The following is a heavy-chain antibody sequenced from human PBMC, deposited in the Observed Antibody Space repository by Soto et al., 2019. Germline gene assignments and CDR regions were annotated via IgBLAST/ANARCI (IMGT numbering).Heavy chain of an antibody. V-gene: IGHV3-33*01. CDR3: ARQHRDILTGLRWNGMDV. Sequence: QVQLVESGGGVVQPGRSLRLSCAASGFTFSSYGMHWVRQAPGKGLEWVAVIWYDGSNKYYADSVKGRFTISRDNSKNTLYLQMNSLRAEDTAVFYCARQHRDILTGLRWNGMDVWGQGTTFTVSS. CDR2: IWYDGSNK. J-gene: IGHJ6*02. D-gene: IGHD3-9*01. CDR1: GFTFSSYG.